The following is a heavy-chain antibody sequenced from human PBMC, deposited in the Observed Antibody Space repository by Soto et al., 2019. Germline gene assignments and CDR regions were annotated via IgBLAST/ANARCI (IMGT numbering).Heavy chain of an antibody. D-gene: IGHD2-2*01. Sequence: GGSLRLSCAVSGVRFSTLWMSWVRQAPGKGLEWVANINQDESEKNYVDSVKGRFTISRDNAKNSLYLQMNSLRAEDTAVYYCARRDCSSTSCYYYYGMDVWGQGTTVTVSS. V-gene: IGHV3-7*01. J-gene: IGHJ6*02. CDR1: GVRFSTLW. CDR2: INQDESEK. CDR3: ARRDCSSTSCYYYYGMDV.